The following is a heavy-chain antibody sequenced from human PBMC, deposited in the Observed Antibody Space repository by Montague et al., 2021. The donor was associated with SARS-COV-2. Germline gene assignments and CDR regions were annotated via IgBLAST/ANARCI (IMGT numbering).Heavy chain of an antibody. CDR3: AREREVSMLYYYYGMDV. CDR2: ISSSSNYI. Sequence: SLRLSCAASGLTFNDYTLNWVRQAPGEGLEWVSSISSSSNYIYYSDSAKGRFTISRDNAKNTLYLQMNSLRAEDTAVYFCAREREVSMLYYYYGMDVWGQGTTVTVSS. CDR1: GLTFNDYT. V-gene: IGHV3-21*01. J-gene: IGHJ6*02. D-gene: IGHD2-8*01.